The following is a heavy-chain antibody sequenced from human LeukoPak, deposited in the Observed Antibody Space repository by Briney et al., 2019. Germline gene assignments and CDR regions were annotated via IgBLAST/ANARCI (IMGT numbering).Heavy chain of an antibody. D-gene: IGHD6-13*01. Sequence: GSLRLSCAASGFTFSSYAMHWVRQAPSKGLEWVAVISYDGSNKYYADSVKGRFTISRDNSKNTLYLQMNSLRAEDTAVYYCARDGYSSSWYYFDYWGQGTLVTVSS. J-gene: IGHJ4*02. V-gene: IGHV3-30*04. CDR3: ARDGYSSSWYYFDY. CDR2: ISYDGSNK. CDR1: GFTFSSYA.